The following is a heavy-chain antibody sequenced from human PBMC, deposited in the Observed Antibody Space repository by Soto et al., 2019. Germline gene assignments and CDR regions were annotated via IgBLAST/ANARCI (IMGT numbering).Heavy chain of an antibody. CDR1: GGSISSAAHS. Sequence: QLQLQESGSGLLKPSQTLSLTCTVSGGSISSAAHSWHWIRQGPGQGLERLAYIHHTESTFYNPSLKSRVSISMDKSKNQLSLNLTSVTAADSAVYYCARDQGAVAYTGIAFDIWGRGTWVTVSS. CDR2: IHHTEST. D-gene: IGHD3-16*01. CDR3: ARDQGAVAYTGIAFDI. V-gene: IGHV4-30-2*01. J-gene: IGHJ3*02.